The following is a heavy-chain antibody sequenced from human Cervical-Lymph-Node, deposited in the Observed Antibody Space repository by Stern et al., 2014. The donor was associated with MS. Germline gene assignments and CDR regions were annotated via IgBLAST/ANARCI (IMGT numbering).Heavy chain of an antibody. J-gene: IGHJ4*02. Sequence: EVHLVESGPEVKRPGESLKISCQASGYTFTSYWIGWVRQMPGKGLEWIAIIFPGGSDIRYSPSFQGQVTISADNSSSTAYLQWNNLKASDTAIYYCARQRYFDYWGQGTLVTVSS. V-gene: IGHV5-51*01. CDR1: GYTFTSYW. CDR3: ARQRYFDY. CDR2: IFPGGSDI.